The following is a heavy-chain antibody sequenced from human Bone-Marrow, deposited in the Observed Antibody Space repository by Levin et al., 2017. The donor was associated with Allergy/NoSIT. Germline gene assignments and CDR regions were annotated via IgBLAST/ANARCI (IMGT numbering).Heavy chain of an antibody. V-gene: IGHV3-23*01. CDR3: AKDISSSWSTGDLDY. Sequence: GESLKISCAASGFTFSSYAMSWVRQAPGKGLEWVSGIRGSGVSTYYADSVKGRFTISRDNSKNTLYLQMKSLRAEDTAVYYCAKDISSSWSTGDLDYWGQGTQVTVSS. D-gene: IGHD6-6*01. J-gene: IGHJ4*02. CDR2: IRGSGVST. CDR1: GFTFSSYA.